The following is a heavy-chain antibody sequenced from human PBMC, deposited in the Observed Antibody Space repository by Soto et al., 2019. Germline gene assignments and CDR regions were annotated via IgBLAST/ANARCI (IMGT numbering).Heavy chain of an antibody. D-gene: IGHD3-22*01. CDR2: INHSGST. J-gene: IGHJ4*02. V-gene: IGHV4-34*01. Sequence: PSETLSLTCAVYGGSFSGYYWSWIRQPPGKGLEWIGEINHSGSTNYNPSLKSRVTISVDTSKNQFSLKLSSVTAADTAVYYCARGVGNYYDSSGVFGYWAQGTLVTVSS. CDR1: GGSFSGYY. CDR3: ARGVGNYYDSSGVFGY.